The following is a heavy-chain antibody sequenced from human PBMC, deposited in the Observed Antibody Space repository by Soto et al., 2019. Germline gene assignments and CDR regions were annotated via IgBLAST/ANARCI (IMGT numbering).Heavy chain of an antibody. V-gene: IGHV3-33*01. Sequence: QEQLVESGGGMVQPGTSLRLSCAASGSIFSGYGMHWVRQAPGKGLEWVAVIWYDGSNKYYADSVKGRFTISRDNSKNMLYLQMDSLRAEDTAVYYCAGDGIGGTAFRGFCDYWGQGTLVTISS. CDR1: GSIFSGYG. CDR2: IWYDGSNK. J-gene: IGHJ4*02. D-gene: IGHD1-7*01. CDR3: AGDGIGGTAFRGFCDY.